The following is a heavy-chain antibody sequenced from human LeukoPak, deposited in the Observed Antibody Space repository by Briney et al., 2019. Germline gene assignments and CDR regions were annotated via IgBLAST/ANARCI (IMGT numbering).Heavy chain of an antibody. CDR2: INTNTGNP. CDR1: GYTFTSYA. Sequence: ASVKVSCKASGYTFTSYAMNWVRQAPGQGLEWMGWINTNTGNPTYAQGFTGRFVFSLDTSVSTAYLQISSLKAEDTAVYYCARREKHFWSGHYYFDYWGQGTLVTVSS. CDR3: ARREKHFWSGHYYFDY. V-gene: IGHV7-4-1*02. D-gene: IGHD3-3*02. J-gene: IGHJ4*02.